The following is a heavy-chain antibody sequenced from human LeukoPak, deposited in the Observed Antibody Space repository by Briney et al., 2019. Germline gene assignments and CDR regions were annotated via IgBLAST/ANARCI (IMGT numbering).Heavy chain of an antibody. J-gene: IGHJ3*02. D-gene: IGHD3-3*01. Sequence: PSETLSLTCTVSGGSISSYYWSWIRQPPGKGLEWIGYIYYSGSTKYRPSLKSRVTISVDTSKNQFSLKLSSVTAADTAVYYCARGRFLDAFDIWGQGTMVTVSS. V-gene: IGHV4-59*01. CDR3: ARGRFLDAFDI. CDR2: IYYSGST. CDR1: GGSISSYY.